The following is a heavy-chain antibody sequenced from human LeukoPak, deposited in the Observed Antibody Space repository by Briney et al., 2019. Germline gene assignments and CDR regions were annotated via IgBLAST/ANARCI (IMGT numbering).Heavy chain of an antibody. V-gene: IGHV3-7*01. J-gene: IGHJ4*02. CDR1: GFTFSSYN. CDR3: ARSRVATIWSNRQHAYYFDY. D-gene: IGHD5-12*01. CDR2: IKQDGSEK. Sequence: PGESLRLSCAASGFTFSSYNMNWVRQAPGKGLEWVANIKQDGSEKYYVDSVKGRFTISRDNAKNSLYLQMNSLRAEDTAVYYCARSRVATIWSNRQHAYYFDYWGQGTLVTVSS.